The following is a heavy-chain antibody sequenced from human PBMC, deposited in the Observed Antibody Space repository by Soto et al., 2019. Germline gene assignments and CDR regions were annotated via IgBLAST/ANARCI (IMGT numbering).Heavy chain of an antibody. CDR1: GFTFTSSA. J-gene: IGHJ3*02. CDR3: AADTPSGGVIDFDI. CDR2: IVVGSGNT. V-gene: IGHV1-58*01. Sequence: ASVKVSCKASGFTFTSSAVQWVRQARGQRLEWIGWIVVGSGNTNYAQKFQERVTITRDMSTSTAYMELSSLRSEDTAVYYCAADTPSGGVIDFDIWGQGTMVTVSS. D-gene: IGHD2-15*01.